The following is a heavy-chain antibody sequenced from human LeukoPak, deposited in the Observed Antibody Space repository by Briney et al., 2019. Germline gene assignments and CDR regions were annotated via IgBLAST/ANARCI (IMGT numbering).Heavy chain of an antibody. CDR3: ARHRGYCSSTSCYPYYFDY. CDR1: GFTVISNY. Sequence: PGGSLRLSCAASGFTVISNYMSWVRQAPGKGLEWGSVIYGGGSTYYADSAKGRFTISRDNSRNTLYLQMNSLRAEDTAVYYCARHRGYCSSTSCYPYYFDYWGQGTLVTVSS. D-gene: IGHD2-2*01. V-gene: IGHV3-66*04. CDR2: IYGGGST. J-gene: IGHJ4*02.